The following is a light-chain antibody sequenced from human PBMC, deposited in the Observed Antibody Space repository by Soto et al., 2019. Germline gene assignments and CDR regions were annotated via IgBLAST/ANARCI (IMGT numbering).Light chain of an antibody. J-gene: IGLJ2*01. V-gene: IGLV2-14*01. CDR2: DVT. Sequence: QSVLTQPASVSGSPVQSITISCTGTSSDVGAYDFVSWYQHYPGKAPKLVTFDVTHRPPGISDRFSGSKSANTASLTISGLQAEDEAFYYCSSYTTRSTLVFGGGTKLTVL. CDR1: SSDVGAYDF. CDR3: SSYTTRSTLV.